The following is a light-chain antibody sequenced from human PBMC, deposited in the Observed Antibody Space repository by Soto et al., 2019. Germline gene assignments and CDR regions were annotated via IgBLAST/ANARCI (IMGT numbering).Light chain of an antibody. CDR3: QQYNDWT. CDR1: QTVGVR. Sequence: EIVLTQSPGPLSLSPGEGATLSCRASQTVGVRLAWYQHKPGQAPRLIIYEASNRAAGIPARFSGSGSGTEFTLTISSLQSEDFAVYYCQQYNDWTFGQGTKVDIK. V-gene: IGKV3D-15*01. CDR2: EAS. J-gene: IGKJ1*01.